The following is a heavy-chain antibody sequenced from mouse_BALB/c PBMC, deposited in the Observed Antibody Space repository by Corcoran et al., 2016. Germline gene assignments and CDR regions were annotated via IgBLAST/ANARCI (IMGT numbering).Heavy chain of an antibody. D-gene: IGHD3-1*01. Sequence: QIQLVQSGPELKKPGETVKISCKASGYTFTNYGMNWVKQAPGKGLKWMGWINTYTGEPTYADDFKGRFAFSLETSASTAYLQINNLKNEDTATYFCARRGLGLRRYFDYWGQGTTLTVSS. CDR2: INTYTGEP. CDR3: ARRGLGLRRYFDY. CDR1: GYTFTNYG. V-gene: IGHV9-3-1*01. J-gene: IGHJ2*01.